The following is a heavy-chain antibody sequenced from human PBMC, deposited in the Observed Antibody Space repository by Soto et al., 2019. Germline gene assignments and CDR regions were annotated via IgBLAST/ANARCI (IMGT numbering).Heavy chain of an antibody. J-gene: IGHJ5*02. V-gene: IGHV3-23*01. CDR1: GFTFSTNS. D-gene: IGHD5-12*01. Sequence: EVQLLESGGGLVQPGGSLRLSCAASGFTFSTNSMTWVRQAPGKGLEWVCGISGGGDSTHYADSVKDRFTISRDHSKNMVYLQMNSLTADDTAVYFCSKWDGYGDQWGQGTLVTVSS. CDR2: ISGGGDST. CDR3: SKWDGYGDQ.